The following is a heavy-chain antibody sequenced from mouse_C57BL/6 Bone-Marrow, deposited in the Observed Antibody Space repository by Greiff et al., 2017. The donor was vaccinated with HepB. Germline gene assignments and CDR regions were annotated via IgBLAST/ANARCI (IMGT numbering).Heavy chain of an antibody. V-gene: IGHV1-55*01. Sequence: VQLQQSGAELVKPGASVKMSCKASGYTFTSYWITWVKQRPGQGLEWIAEIYPGSGSTNYNEKFKSKATLTVDKSSSTAYMQLSSLTSEDSAVYYCGRRWGGGEYYAMDYWGQGTSVTVSS. CDR1: GYTFTSYW. D-gene: IGHD4-1*01. CDR3: GRRWGGGEYYAMDY. CDR2: IYPGSGST. J-gene: IGHJ4*01.